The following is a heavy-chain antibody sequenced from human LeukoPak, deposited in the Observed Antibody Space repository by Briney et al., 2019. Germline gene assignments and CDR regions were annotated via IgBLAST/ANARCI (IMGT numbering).Heavy chain of an antibody. J-gene: IGHJ3*02. CDR1: GYTFTSYD. CDR3: ARHSGYDSDAFDI. Sequence: ASVKVSCKASGYTFTSYDINWVRQATGQGLEWMGWMNPNSGNTGYAQKFQGRVTMTRDTSTSTVYMELSSLRSEDTAVYYCARHSGYDSDAFDIWGQGTMVTVSS. CDR2: MNPNSGNT. V-gene: IGHV1-8*02. D-gene: IGHD5-12*01.